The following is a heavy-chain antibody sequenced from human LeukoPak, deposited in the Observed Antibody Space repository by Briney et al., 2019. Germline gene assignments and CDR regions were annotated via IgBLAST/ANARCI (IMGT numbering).Heavy chain of an antibody. V-gene: IGHV4-61*02. J-gene: IGHJ4*02. CDR2: IYTSGST. CDR1: GGSISSGSYY. D-gene: IGHD3-16*02. CDR3: AGYDYDWGSYRRDY. Sequence: PSQTLSLTCTVSGGSISSGSYYWSWIRQPAGKGLEWIGRIYTSGSTNYNPSLKSRVTISVDTSKNQFSLKLSSVTAADTAVYYCAGYDYDWGSYRRDYWGQGTLVTVSS.